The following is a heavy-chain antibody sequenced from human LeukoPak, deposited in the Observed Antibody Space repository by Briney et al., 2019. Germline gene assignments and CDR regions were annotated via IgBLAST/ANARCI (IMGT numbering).Heavy chain of an antibody. CDR3: ARDKGFVVVTATHDY. Sequence: ASVKVSCKASGYTFTSYGISWVRQAPGQGLEWMGWISAYNGNTNYAQKLQGRVTMTTDTSTSTAYMELRSLRSDDTAVYYCARDKGFVVVTATHDYWGQGTLVTVSS. D-gene: IGHD2-21*02. CDR1: GYTFTSYG. CDR2: ISAYNGNT. V-gene: IGHV1-18*01. J-gene: IGHJ4*02.